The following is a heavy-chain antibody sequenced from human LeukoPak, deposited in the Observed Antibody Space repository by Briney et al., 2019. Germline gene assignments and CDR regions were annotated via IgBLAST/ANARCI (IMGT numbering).Heavy chain of an antibody. D-gene: IGHD7-27*01. Sequence: ASVKVSCKASGYAFTGSYLHWVRQAPEQGLESMGWINPYSGGTNYAQQFQGRVTMTRDTSISTAYMDLTRLRSDDTAVYYCARGSATGDFPPNYWGQGTLVTVSS. V-gene: IGHV1-2*02. J-gene: IGHJ4*02. CDR3: ARGSATGDFPPNY. CDR2: INPYSGGT. CDR1: GYAFTGSY.